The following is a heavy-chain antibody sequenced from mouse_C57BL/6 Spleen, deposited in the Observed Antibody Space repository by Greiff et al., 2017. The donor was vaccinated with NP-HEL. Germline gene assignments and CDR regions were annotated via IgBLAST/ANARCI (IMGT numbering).Heavy chain of an antibody. D-gene: IGHD1-1*01. CDR3: ARRYYGSSFDY. CDR1: GYTFTSYW. Sequence: QVQLQQPGAELVMPGASVKLSCKASGYTFTSYWMHWVKQRPGPGLEWIGEIEPSDSYSNYNQKFTGTSTLTVDKSSSTAYMQLSSLTAEDSAVYYCARRYYGSSFDYWGQGTTLTVSS. V-gene: IGHV1-69*01. CDR2: IEPSDSYS. J-gene: IGHJ2*01.